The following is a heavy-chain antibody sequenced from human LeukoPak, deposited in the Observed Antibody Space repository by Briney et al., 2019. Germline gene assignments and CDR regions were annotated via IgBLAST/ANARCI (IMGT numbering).Heavy chain of an antibody. D-gene: IGHD2-15*01. V-gene: IGHV3-11*04. CDR2: ISSSGSTI. J-gene: IGHJ6*03. Sequence: LSLTCAVYGGSFSGYYWSWIRQPPGKGLEWVSYISSSGSTIYYADSVKGRFTISRDNAKNSLYLQMNSLRAEDTAVYYCASTLCSDDNCYFDYYYYMDVWGKGTTVTISS. CDR3: ASTLCSDDNCYFDYYYYMDV. CDR1: GGSFSGYY.